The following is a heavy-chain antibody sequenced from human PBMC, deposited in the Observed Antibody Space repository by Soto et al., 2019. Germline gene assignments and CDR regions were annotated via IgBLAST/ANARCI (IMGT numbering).Heavy chain of an antibody. CDR3: ARTGVDFYFDF. CDR2: VYYSGST. Sequence: QVRLQESGPGLVKPSETLSLTCVVSGGSISGHYWSWIRQPPGKGLEWIGYVYYSGSTNDNPSLKSRVTMSVDTPKNQFSLKVSSVTAADTAVYYCARTGVDFYFDFWGHGTLVTVSS. CDR1: GGSISGHY. D-gene: IGHD3-10*01. V-gene: IGHV4-59*11. J-gene: IGHJ4*01.